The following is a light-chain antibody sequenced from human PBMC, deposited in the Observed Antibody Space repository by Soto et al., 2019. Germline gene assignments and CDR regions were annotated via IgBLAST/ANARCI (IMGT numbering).Light chain of an antibody. J-gene: IGKJ1*01. CDR1: QSLLHSNGNLY. CDR3: MQAIHAPRT. V-gene: IGKV2-28*01. CDR2: LGS. Sequence: DIALTQSPLSLPVTPGEPASISCRSSQSLLHSNGNLYLDWYLQKPGQSPQLLIYLGSIRASGVADRFSGSGSGTDFTLKITSVEAEDVGVYYCMQAIHAPRTFGLGTKVEIK.